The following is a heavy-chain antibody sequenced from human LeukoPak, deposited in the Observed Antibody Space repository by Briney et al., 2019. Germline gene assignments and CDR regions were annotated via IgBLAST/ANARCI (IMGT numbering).Heavy chain of an antibody. CDR3: ARVGSPYDSSGYYY. CDR1: GFTFSSYG. CDR2: IRYDGSNK. J-gene: IGHJ4*02. Sequence: GGSLRLSCAASGFTFSSYGMHWVRQAPGKGLEWVAFIRYDGSNKYYADSVKGRFTISRDNSKNTLYLQMNSLRAEDTAVYYCARVGSPYDSSGYYYWGQGTLVTVSS. V-gene: IGHV3-30*02. D-gene: IGHD3-22*01.